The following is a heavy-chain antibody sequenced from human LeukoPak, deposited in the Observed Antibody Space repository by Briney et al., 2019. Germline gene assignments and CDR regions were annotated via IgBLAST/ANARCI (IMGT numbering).Heavy chain of an antibody. Sequence: GGSLRLSCAASGVSFSTTWMHWVRQAPGKGLMWVSHVSSDGSRTYSDSVKGRFTVSRDNNKDMVYLQMSSLRAEDTAVYYCATDGAYGLTHWGQGTLVTVSS. D-gene: IGHD3-16*01. V-gene: IGHV3-74*01. CDR2: VSSDGSR. J-gene: IGHJ4*02. CDR3: ATDGAYGLTH. CDR1: GVSFSTTW.